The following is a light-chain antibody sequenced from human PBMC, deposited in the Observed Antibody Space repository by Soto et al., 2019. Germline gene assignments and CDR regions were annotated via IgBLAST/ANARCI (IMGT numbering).Light chain of an antibody. CDR3: QQYNNWPFT. J-gene: IGKJ3*01. Sequence: EIVMTQSPATLSVSPGERATLSCRASQIVSINLAWYQQKPGQAPRLLIYGASTRATGIPARFSGSGSGTEFTLTISSLQSEDFAVYYCQQYNNWPFTFGPGTKVDIK. V-gene: IGKV3-15*01. CDR2: GAS. CDR1: QIVSIN.